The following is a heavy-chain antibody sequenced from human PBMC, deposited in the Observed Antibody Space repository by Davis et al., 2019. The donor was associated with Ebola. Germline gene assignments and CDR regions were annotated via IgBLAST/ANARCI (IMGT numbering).Heavy chain of an antibody. CDR3: AKDIDSLAWPGMGADY. Sequence: SLKISCAASGFTFDDYAMHWVRQAPGKGLEWVSGISWNSGSIGYADSVKGRFTISRDNAKNSLYLQMNSLRAEDTALYYCAKDIDSLAWPGMGADYWGQGTLVTVSS. CDR2: ISWNSGSI. J-gene: IGHJ4*02. CDR1: GFTFDDYA. D-gene: IGHD3-16*01. V-gene: IGHV3-9*01.